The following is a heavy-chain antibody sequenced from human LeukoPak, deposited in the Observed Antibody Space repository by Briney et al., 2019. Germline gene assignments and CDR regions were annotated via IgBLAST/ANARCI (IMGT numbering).Heavy chain of an antibody. D-gene: IGHD2-2*01. J-gene: IGHJ5*02. Sequence: PSETLSLTCTVSGGSISSSSYYWGWIRQPPGKGLEWIGSNYYSGSTYYNPSLKSRVTISVDTSKNQFSLKLSSVTAADTAVYYCARGLGYCSSTSCRNSNWFDPWGQGTLVTVSS. CDR1: GGSISSSSYY. CDR2: NYYSGST. CDR3: ARGLGYCSSTSCRNSNWFDP. V-gene: IGHV4-39*07.